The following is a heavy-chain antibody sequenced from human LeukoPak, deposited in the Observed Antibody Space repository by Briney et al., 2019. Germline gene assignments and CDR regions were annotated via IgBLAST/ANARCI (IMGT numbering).Heavy chain of an antibody. CDR3: AKVRLIMMPTVTNWFDP. V-gene: IGHV3-11*01. D-gene: IGHD4-17*01. J-gene: IGHJ5*02. CDR2: ISSSGSTI. Sequence: GGSLRLSCAASGFTFSDYYMSWIRQAPGKGLEWVSYISSSGSTIYYADSVKGRFTISRDNSKNTLYLQMNSLRAEDTAVYYCAKVRLIMMPTVTNWFDPWGQGTLVTVSS. CDR1: GFTFSDYY.